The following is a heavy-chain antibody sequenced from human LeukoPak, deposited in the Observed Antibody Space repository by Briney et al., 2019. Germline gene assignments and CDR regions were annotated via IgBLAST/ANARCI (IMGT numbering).Heavy chain of an antibody. CDR2: IYTSGST. CDR3: ARDVRYDYVWGSSDNWFDP. CDR1: GGSISSYY. V-gene: IGHV4-4*07. Sequence: PSETLSLTCTVSGGSISSYYWSWIRQPAGKGLEWIGRIYTSGSTNYNPSLKSRATMSVDTSKNQFSLKLSSVTAADTAVYYCARDVRYDYVWGSSDNWFDPWGQGTLVTVSS. D-gene: IGHD3-16*01. J-gene: IGHJ5*02.